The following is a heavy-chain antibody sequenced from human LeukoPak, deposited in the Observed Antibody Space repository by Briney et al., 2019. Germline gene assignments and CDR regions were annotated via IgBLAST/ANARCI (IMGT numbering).Heavy chain of an antibody. D-gene: IGHD5-18*01. CDR1: GFTFSHYW. Sequence: GGSLRLSCAASGFTFSHYWMTWIRQAPGKGLEWVASIKQDGSEKYYVDSVKGRFTISRDNAKNSLYLQMNSLRVDDTALYYCARAGYTYTTLYYWGQGALVTVSS. CDR2: IKQDGSEK. V-gene: IGHV3-7*01. CDR3: ARAGYTYTTLYY. J-gene: IGHJ4*02.